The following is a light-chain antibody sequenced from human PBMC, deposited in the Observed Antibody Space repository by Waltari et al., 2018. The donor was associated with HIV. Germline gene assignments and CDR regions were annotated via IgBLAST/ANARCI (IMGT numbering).Light chain of an antibody. V-gene: IGLV2-14*01. CDR2: EVS. Sequence: QSALTQPASVSGSPGQSITISCTGTSSDLDNFKYVPWYQHHPAKAPKVIIYEVSTRPAGVSYLFSGSKSGHTASLTISGLQAEDEADYFCMSYISSATPEFGGGTKLTVL. CDR3: MSYISSATPE. CDR1: SSDLDNFKY. J-gene: IGLJ3*02.